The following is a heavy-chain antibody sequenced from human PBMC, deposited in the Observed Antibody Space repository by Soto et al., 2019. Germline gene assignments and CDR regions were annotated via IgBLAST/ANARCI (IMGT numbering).Heavy chain of an antibody. V-gene: IGHV5-51*01. D-gene: IGHD1-1*01. CDR1: GYSFTSYW. Sequence: PGESLKISCKGSGYSFTSYWIGWVRQMPGKGLEWMGIIYPGDSDTRYSPSFQGQVTISADKSISTAYLQWSSLKASDTAMYYCARRGGTTMSTNWFDPWGQGTLVTVSS. CDR3: ARRGGTTMSTNWFDP. J-gene: IGHJ5*02. CDR2: IYPGDSDT.